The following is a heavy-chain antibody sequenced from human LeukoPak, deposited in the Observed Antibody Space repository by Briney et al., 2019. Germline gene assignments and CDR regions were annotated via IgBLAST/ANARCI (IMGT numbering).Heavy chain of an antibody. Sequence: ASVKVSCKASRYTFTSYYMHWVRQAPGQGLEWMGIINPSGGSTSYAQKFQGRVTMTRDTSTSTVYMELSSLRSEDTAVYYCARDRATAGSYYYDSSAYSGYFDYWGQGTLVTVSS. CDR1: RYTFTSYY. CDR2: INPSGGST. J-gene: IGHJ4*02. V-gene: IGHV1-46*01. CDR3: ARDRATAGSYYYDSSAYSGYFDY. D-gene: IGHD3-22*01.